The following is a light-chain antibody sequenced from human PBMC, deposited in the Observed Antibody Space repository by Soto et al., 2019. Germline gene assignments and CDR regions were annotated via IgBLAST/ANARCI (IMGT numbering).Light chain of an antibody. CDR2: GAS. CDR1: QSVSNN. V-gene: IGKV3-15*01. Sequence: EIVMTQSPATLSASPGERATLSCRASQSVSNNLAWYHQKPGQAPRLLIYGASTTATGIPARFSGSGSGTEFTLTISSLQPEDFAAYYCQQYNNWWTPGQGTKVEIK. J-gene: IGKJ1*01. CDR3: QQYNNWWT.